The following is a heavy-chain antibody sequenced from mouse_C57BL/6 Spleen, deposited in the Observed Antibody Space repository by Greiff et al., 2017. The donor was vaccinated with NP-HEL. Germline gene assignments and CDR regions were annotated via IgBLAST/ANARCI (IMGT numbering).Heavy chain of an antibody. V-gene: IGHV1-53*01. D-gene: IGHD1-1*01. CDR3: ARFPYYGSTSCAMDY. J-gene: IGHJ4*01. Sequence: QVQLQQPGAELVKPGASVKLSCKASGYTFTSYWMHWVKQRPGQGLEWIGNINPSNGGTNYNQKFKSKATLTVDKSSSTAYMQLSSLTSEDSAVYYCARFPYYGSTSCAMDYWGQGTTVTVSS. CDR2: INPSNGGT. CDR1: GYTFTSYW.